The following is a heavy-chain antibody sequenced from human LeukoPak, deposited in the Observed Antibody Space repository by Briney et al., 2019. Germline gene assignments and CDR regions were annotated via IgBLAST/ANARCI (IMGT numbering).Heavy chain of an antibody. CDR2: IYYSGST. V-gene: IGHV4-31*03. CDR1: GGSISSGGYY. Sequence: KPSETLSLTCTVSGGSISSGGYYWSWIRQHPGKGLEWIGYIYYSGSTYYHPSLKSRVTISVDTSKNHFSLKLSSVTAADTAVYYCARSSFKVVTRKGAFDIWGQGTMVTVSS. D-gene: IGHD4-23*01. CDR3: ARSSFKVVTRKGAFDI. J-gene: IGHJ3*02.